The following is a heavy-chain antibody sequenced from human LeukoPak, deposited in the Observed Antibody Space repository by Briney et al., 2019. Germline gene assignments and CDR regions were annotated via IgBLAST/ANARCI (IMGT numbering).Heavy chain of an antibody. CDR3: AKAPVTSCRGAFCYPLDS. D-gene: IGHD2-15*01. CDR2: ISSSDDGT. J-gene: IGHJ4*02. Sequence: GGSLRLSCAASGFTFSDYYMSWIRQAPGKGLEWVSVISSSDDGTYHAGSVRGRFTISRDSSKNTLYLQMNNLRTEDAAIYYCAKAPVTSCRGAFCYPLDSWGQGTLVTVSS. CDR1: GFTFSDYY. V-gene: IGHV3-23*01.